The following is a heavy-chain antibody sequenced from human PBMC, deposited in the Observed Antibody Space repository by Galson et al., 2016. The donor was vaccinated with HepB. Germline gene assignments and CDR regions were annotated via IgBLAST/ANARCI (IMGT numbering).Heavy chain of an antibody. J-gene: IGHJ3*01. CDR3: ARELVRSAFDL. V-gene: IGHV3-48*02. Sequence: SLRLSCAGSGFTFSTSGLNWARQAPGKGLQWISYISSSISTIYYADSVVGRFTISRDNAKNSVYLQMNNLRDEDTGVYYCARELVRSAFDLWGQGTLVTVSS. CDR2: ISSSISTI. CDR1: GFTFSTSG. D-gene: IGHD6-6*01.